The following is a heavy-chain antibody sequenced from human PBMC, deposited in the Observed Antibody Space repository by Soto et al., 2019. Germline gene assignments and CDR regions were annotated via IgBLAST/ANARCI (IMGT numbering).Heavy chain of an antibody. J-gene: IGHJ5*02. Sequence: SVKVSCKASGGTFSNYAIGWVRQAPGQGLEWMGGIILPFGKANYAQKFQDRVTITADESTSTAYMELSSLRSEDTAVYYCARGSTVSVTTLPSWGQGALVTVS. CDR1: GGTFSNYA. CDR2: IILPFGKA. V-gene: IGHV1-69*13. D-gene: IGHD4-17*01. CDR3: ARGSTVSVTTLPS.